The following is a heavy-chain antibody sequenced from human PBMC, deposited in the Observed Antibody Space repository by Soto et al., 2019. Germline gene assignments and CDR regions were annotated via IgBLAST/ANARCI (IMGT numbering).Heavy chain of an antibody. J-gene: IGHJ3*02. Sequence: QITLKESGPTLVKPTQTLTLACTFSGFSLRASGFGVGWIRQPPGKAPEWLAVIYWDDQKRYSPSLESRLTVTTDTSGNQVVLTMTNLDPLDTGTYFCAHTTRLQLRPDGDRRDAFDIWGQGTTVTVS. CDR1: GFSLRASGFG. D-gene: IGHD2-21*01. V-gene: IGHV2-5*02. CDR2: IYWDDQK. CDR3: AHTTRLQLRPDGDRRDAFDI.